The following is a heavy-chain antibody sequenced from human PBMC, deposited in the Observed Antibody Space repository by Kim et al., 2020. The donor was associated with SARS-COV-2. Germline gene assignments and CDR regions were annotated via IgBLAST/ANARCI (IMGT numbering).Heavy chain of an antibody. D-gene: IGHD3-3*01. J-gene: IGHJ4*02. CDR3: ARVRDFWSGYSTEFDY. V-gene: IGHV4-34*01. Sequence: LQSRVTKSVDTSKNQFSLKLSSVTAADTAVYYCARVRDFWSGYSTEFDYWGQGTLVTVSS.